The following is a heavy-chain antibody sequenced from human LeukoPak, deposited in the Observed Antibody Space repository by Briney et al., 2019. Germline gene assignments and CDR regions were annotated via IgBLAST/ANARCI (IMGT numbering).Heavy chain of an antibody. Sequence: GGSLRLSCAASGFTFSSYEMNWVRQAPGKGLEWVSYISSSGSTIYYADSVKGRFTISRDNAKNSLYLQMNSLRAEDTALYYCASVAVYYYGSGRTNHDAFDIWGQGTMVTVSS. J-gene: IGHJ3*02. CDR1: GFTFSSYE. V-gene: IGHV3-48*03. CDR2: ISSSGSTI. D-gene: IGHD3-10*01. CDR3: ASVAVYYYGSGRTNHDAFDI.